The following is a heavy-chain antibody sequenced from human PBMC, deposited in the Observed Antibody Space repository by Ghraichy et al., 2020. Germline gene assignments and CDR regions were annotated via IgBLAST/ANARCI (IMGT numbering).Heavy chain of an antibody. J-gene: IGHJ4*02. Sequence: GGSLRLSCAASGFTFTTYWMHWVRQAPGKGLVWVSRISGDGSSTGYADSVKGRFTISRDNANNTLFLQMTSLRAEDTAVYFCVRVDLHSYFDYWGQGALVTVSS. CDR3: VRVDLHSYFDY. V-gene: IGHV3-74*01. CDR1: GFTFTTYW. CDR2: ISGDGSST.